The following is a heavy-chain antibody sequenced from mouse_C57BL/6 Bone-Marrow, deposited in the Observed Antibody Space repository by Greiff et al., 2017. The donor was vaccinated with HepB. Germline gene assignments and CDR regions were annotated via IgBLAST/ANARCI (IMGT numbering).Heavy chain of an antibody. CDR3: ARSFYGNYYFDY. CDR1: GYTFTSYG. Sequence: VMLVESGAELARPGASVKLSCKASGYTFTSYGISWVKQRTGQGLEWIGEIYPRSGNTYYNEKFKGKATLTADKSSSTAYMELRSLPSEDSAVYFCARSFYGNYYFDYWGQGTTLTVSS. J-gene: IGHJ2*01. D-gene: IGHD2-10*01. CDR2: IYPRSGNT. V-gene: IGHV1-81*01.